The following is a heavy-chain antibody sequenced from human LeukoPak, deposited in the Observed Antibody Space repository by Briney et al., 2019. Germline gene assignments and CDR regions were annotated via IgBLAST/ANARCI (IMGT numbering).Heavy chain of an antibody. CDR3: ARRDGDPFDI. V-gene: IGHV5-51*01. J-gene: IGHJ3*02. CDR2: IYPGDSDT. D-gene: IGHD4-17*01. CDR1: GYSFTNYW. Sequence: GESLKISCKCSGYSFTNYWVGWVRQMPGKGLEWMGIIYPGDSDTGYSPSFQGQVTISADKSISTTYLQWSSLKASDTAMYYCARRDGDPFDIWGQGTMVTVSS.